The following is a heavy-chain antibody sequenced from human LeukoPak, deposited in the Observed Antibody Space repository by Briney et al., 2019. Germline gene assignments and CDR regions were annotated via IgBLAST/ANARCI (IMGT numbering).Heavy chain of an antibody. CDR2: ISYDGSNK. CDR3: ARDKATMNFDY. CDR1: GFTFSSYA. J-gene: IGHJ4*02. Sequence: GGSLRLSCAASGFTFSSYAMHWVRQAPGKGLEWVAVISYDGSNKYYADSVKGRFTISRDNSKNTLYLQMNSLRAVDTAVYYCARDKATMNFDYWGQGTLVTVSS. V-gene: IGHV3-30-3*01. D-gene: IGHD5-24*01.